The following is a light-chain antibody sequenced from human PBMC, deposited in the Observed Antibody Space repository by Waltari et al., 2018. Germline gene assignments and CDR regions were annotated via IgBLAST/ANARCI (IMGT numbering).Light chain of an antibody. Sequence: SFALTQPPSVSVAPGQTARIPCGGDNFESKSVQWYQKRSGHAPVLVIYDDGDRPSGIPGRFSGSTPENTATLTITNVEAGDEADYCCQVWNSHDDHVVFGGGTKLTVL. V-gene: IGLV3-21*02. CDR1: NFESKS. CDR3: QVWNSHDDHVV. CDR2: DDG. J-gene: IGLJ2*01.